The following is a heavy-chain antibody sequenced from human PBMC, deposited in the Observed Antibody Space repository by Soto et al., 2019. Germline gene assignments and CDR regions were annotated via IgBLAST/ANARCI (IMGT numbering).Heavy chain of an antibody. CDR2: ISYDGSNK. D-gene: IGHD3-3*01. CDR1: GFTFSSYG. CDR3: AKAGGVFGVVISYGMDV. Sequence: GGSLRLSCAASGFTFSSYGMHWVRQAPGKGLEWVAVISYDGSNKYYADSVKGRFTISRDNSKNTLYLQMNSLRAEDTAVYYCAKAGGVFGVVISYGMDVWGQGTTVTVSS. J-gene: IGHJ6*02. V-gene: IGHV3-30*18.